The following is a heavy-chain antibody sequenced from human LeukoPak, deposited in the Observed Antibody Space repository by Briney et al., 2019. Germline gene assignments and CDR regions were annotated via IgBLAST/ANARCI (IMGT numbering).Heavy chain of an antibody. CDR3: ARIAAGGSYYYYMDV. CDR2: IKQDGSEK. J-gene: IGHJ6*03. Sequence: PGGSLRLSCAASGLTFSSYWMSWVRQAPGKGLEWVANIKQDGSEKYYVDSVKGRFTISRDNAKNSLYLQMNSLRADDTAVYYCARIAAGGSYYYYMDVWGKGTTVTVSS. D-gene: IGHD6-25*01. CDR1: GLTFSSYW. V-gene: IGHV3-7*01.